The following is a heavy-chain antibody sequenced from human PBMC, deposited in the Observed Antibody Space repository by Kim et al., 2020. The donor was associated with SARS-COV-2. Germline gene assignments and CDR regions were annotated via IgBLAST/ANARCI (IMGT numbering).Heavy chain of an antibody. CDR3: ARDYDWNYGRVGY. D-gene: IGHD1-7*01. V-gene: IGHV1-2*02. Sequence: YAQKFQGRVTMTRDTSISTAYMELSRLRSDETAVYYCARDYDWNYGRVGYWGQGTLVTVSS. J-gene: IGHJ4*02.